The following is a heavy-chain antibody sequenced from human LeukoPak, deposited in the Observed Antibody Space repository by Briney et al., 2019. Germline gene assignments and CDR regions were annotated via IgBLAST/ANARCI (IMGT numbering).Heavy chain of an antibody. Sequence: GGSLRLSCAASGFTFSSYAMSWVRQAPGKGLEWVSSVSGSGSHTYYADSVRGRFTISRDNSKNTLYLQMDSLRAEDAAVYYCAKDERGYDCYFDYWGQGALVTVSS. V-gene: IGHV3-23*01. D-gene: IGHD5-12*01. J-gene: IGHJ4*02. CDR3: AKDERGYDCYFDY. CDR1: GFTFSSYA. CDR2: VSGSGSHT.